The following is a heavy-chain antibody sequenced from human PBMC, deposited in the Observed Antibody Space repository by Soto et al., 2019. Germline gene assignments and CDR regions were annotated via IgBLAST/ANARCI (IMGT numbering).Heavy chain of an antibody. J-gene: IGHJ4*02. CDR1: GFIVSSNY. CDR3: ARWEMVV. D-gene: IGHD2-15*01. V-gene: IGHV3-66*01. Sequence: EVQLVESGGGLVQPGGSLRLSCAASGFIVSSNYMSWVRQAPGKGLEWVSILYSGGSTYYADSVKGRFTISRDNSKNTLYLQMNRLRAEDTAVYYCARWEMVVWGQGTLVTVSS. CDR2: LYSGGST.